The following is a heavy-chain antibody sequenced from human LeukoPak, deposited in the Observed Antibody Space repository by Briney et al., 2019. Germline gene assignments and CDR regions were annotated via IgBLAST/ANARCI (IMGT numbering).Heavy chain of an antibody. D-gene: IGHD2-8*01. V-gene: IGHV1-46*01. Sequence: GASVKVSCKASGYTFTSYHMHWVRQAPGQGLEWMGKINLSGGSTTYAQKFQGRVTVTSDTSTSTVYMELSSLRSEDTAEYYCARDYVDDIPMIKDYWGQGTLVTVSS. CDR2: INLSGGST. J-gene: IGHJ4*02. CDR3: ARDYVDDIPMIKDY. CDR1: GYTFTSYH.